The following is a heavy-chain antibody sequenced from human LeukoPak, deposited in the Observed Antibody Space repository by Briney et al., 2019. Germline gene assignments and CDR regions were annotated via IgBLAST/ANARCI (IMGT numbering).Heavy chain of an antibody. J-gene: IGHJ4*02. CDR3: ARDVVGATFDY. V-gene: IGHV5-51*01. D-gene: IGHD1-26*01. Sequence: GESLKISCEGSGYSFTTYWIGWVRQMPGKGLEWMGIIYPHDSDTRYSPSFQGQVTISADKSISTTYLQWSSLKASDTAMYYCARDVVGATFDYWGQGTLVTVSS. CDR2: IYPHDSDT. CDR1: GYSFTTYW.